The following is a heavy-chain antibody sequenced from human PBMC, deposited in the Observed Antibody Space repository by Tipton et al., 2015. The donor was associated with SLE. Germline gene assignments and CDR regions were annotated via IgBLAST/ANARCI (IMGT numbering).Heavy chain of an antibody. J-gene: IGHJ5*02. CDR3: ARTSHYYDSSGYEWFDP. CDR1: GGSISSYY. CDR2: IYYTGST. Sequence: PGLVKPSETLSLTCTVTGGSISSYYWSWIRQSPGKGLEWIGFIYYTGSTTYNPPLKSRVTISVDMSKKQVSLKLTSVTAADTAVYYCARTSHYYDSSGYEWFDPWGQGTLVTVSS. V-gene: IGHV4-59*01. D-gene: IGHD3-22*01.